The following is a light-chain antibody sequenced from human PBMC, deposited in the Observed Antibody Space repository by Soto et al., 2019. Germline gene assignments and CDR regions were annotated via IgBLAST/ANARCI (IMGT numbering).Light chain of an antibody. CDR2: GNS. V-gene: IGLV1-40*01. CDR1: SSNIGAGYD. J-gene: IGLJ3*02. Sequence: VLTQPPSVSGAPGQRVTISCTGSSSNIGAGYDVHWYQQLPGTAPKLLIYGNSNRPSGVPDRFSGSKSGTSASLAITGLQAEDEADYYCQSYDSSLSGSVLGGGTKLTVL. CDR3: QSYDSSLSGSV.